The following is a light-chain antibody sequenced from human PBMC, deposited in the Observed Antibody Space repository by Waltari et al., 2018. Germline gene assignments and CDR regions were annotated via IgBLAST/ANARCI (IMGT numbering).Light chain of an antibody. Sequence: EIVLTQSPGSLSLSPGERATLSCRASQTISGSWLTWYQQKPGQAPRLLIYGSSSRATAIPDRFSGSGSGTXFTLTISRLEPEXXXVYYCQQYDGSSVTFGGGTKVEIK. CDR2: GSS. V-gene: IGKV3-20*01. CDR1: QTISGSW. J-gene: IGKJ4*01. CDR3: QQYDGSSVT.